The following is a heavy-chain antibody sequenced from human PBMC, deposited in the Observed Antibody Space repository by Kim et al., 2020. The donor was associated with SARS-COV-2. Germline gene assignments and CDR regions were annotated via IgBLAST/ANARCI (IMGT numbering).Heavy chain of an antibody. Sequence: YNDYAVSVKSRITIDPDTSKNQFSLQLNSVTPEDTAVYYCARGSAAGTFIWGQGTLVTVSS. D-gene: IGHD6-13*01. V-gene: IGHV6-1*01. CDR3: ARGSAAGTFI. CDR2: YN. J-gene: IGHJ4*02.